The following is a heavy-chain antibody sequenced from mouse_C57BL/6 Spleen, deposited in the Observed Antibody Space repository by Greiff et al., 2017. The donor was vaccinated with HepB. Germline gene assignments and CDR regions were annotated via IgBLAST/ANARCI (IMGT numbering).Heavy chain of an antibody. CDR3: TRGIYYYGSSYVVYFDV. CDR1: GYTFTSYW. V-gene: IGHV1-5*01. Sequence: VQLQQSGTVLARPGASVKMSCKTSGYTFTSYWMHWVKQRPGQGLEWIGAIYPGNSDTSYNQKFKGKAKLTAVTSASTAYMELSSLTNEDSAVYYCTRGIYYYGSSYVVYFDVWGTGTTVTVSS. J-gene: IGHJ1*03. CDR2: IYPGNSDT. D-gene: IGHD1-1*01.